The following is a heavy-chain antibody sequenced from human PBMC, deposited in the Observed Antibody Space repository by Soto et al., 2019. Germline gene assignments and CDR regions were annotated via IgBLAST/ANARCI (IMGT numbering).Heavy chain of an antibody. CDR3: ARGGVSGYDQAYYYYMDV. V-gene: IGHV1-69*02. J-gene: IGHJ6*03. CDR2: IIPILGIA. D-gene: IGHD5-12*01. Sequence: QVQLVQSGAEVKKPGSSVKVSCKASGGTFSSYTISWVRQAPGQGLEWMGRIIPILGIANYAQKFQGRVTITADKSTSTAYMELSSLRSEDTAVYYCARGGVSGYDQAYYYYMDVWGKGTTVTVSS. CDR1: GGTFSSYT.